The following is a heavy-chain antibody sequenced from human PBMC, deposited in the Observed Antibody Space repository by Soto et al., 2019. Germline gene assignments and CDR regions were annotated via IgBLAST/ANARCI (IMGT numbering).Heavy chain of an antibody. CDR2: IVVGNGNT. D-gene: IGHD1-26*01. Sequence: SVKVSCKASGSTFTNSAVQWVRQARGERLEWIGWIVVGNGNTYYAQKFQGRVTLTRDMYTSTAYMEVSSLRSEDAAVYYCAACLLGVGYWAQGTLVTVSS. J-gene: IGHJ4*02. CDR1: GSTFTNSA. V-gene: IGHV1-58*01. CDR3: AACLLGVGY.